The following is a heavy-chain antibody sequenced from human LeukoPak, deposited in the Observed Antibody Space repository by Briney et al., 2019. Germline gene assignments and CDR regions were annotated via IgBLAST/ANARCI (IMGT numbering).Heavy chain of an antibody. Sequence: SETLSLTCTVSGGSISSSGYYWSWIRQHPGKGLEWIGYIYHSGSTYYNPSLKSRVTISVDRSKNQFSLKLSSVTAADTAVYYCARTYYDILTGFGWFDPWGQGTLVTVSS. CDR2: IYHSGST. D-gene: IGHD3-9*01. J-gene: IGHJ5*02. CDR3: ARTYYDILTGFGWFDP. CDR1: GGSISSSGYY. V-gene: IGHV4-30-2*01.